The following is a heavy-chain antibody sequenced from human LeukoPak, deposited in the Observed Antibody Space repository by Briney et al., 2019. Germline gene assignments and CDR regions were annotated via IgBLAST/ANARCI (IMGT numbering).Heavy chain of an antibody. CDR2: ISSSSSYI. Sequence: GGSLRLSCAASGFTFSSYSMNWVRQAPGKGLGWVSSISSSSSYIYYADSVKGRFTISRDNAKNSLYLQMNSLRAEDTAVYYCASGGTLGVITDWGQGTLVTVSS. V-gene: IGHV3-21*01. CDR3: ASGGTLGVITD. D-gene: IGHD2-21*01. CDR1: GFTFSSYS. J-gene: IGHJ4*02.